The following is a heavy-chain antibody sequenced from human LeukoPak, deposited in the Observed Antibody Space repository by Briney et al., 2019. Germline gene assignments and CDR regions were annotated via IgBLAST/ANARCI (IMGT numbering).Heavy chain of an antibody. Sequence: SETLSLTCAVSGGSIASGDYSWNWVRQPPGKGLEWIGYIYHSGSTYYSPSLKSRVTISEDRSKNQFSLKLNSVTAADTAVYYCAGYNNGGWRGLEYWGQGILVIVSP. D-gene: IGHD2-8*01. CDR1: GGSIASGDYS. J-gene: IGHJ4*02. CDR3: AGYNNGGWRGLEY. CDR2: IYHSGST. V-gene: IGHV4-30-2*01.